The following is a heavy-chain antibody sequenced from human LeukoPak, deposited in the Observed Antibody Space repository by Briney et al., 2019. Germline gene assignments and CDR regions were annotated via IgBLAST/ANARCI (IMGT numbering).Heavy chain of an antibody. CDR3: ARGYSSGQWDY. CDR2: ISSSSSYI. V-gene: IGHV3-21*01. Sequence: GGSLRLSCAASGFTFSSYSMNWVRQAPGKGLEWVSYISSSSSYIYYADSVKGRFTICRDNAKNSLYLQMNSLRAEDTAVYYCARGYSSGQWDYWGQGTLVTVSS. D-gene: IGHD6-19*01. J-gene: IGHJ4*02. CDR1: GFTFSSYS.